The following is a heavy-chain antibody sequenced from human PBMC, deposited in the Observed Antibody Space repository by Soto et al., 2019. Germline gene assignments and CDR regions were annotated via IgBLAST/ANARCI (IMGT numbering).Heavy chain of an antibody. Sequence: ASVKVSCKASGYTFTSYDINWVRQATGQGLEWMGWMNPNSGNTGYAQKFQGRVTMTRNTSISTAYMELSSLRSEDTAVYYCASPARNYDFWSGYSFDVWGQGTMVTVSS. CDR2: MNPNSGNT. D-gene: IGHD3-3*01. J-gene: IGHJ3*01. CDR1: GYTFTSYD. V-gene: IGHV1-8*01. CDR3: ASPARNYDFWSGYSFDV.